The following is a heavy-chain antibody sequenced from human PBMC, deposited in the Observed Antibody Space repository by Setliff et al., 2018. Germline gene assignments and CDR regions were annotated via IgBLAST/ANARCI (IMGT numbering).Heavy chain of an antibody. V-gene: IGHV4-4*07. Sequence: PSETLSLTCTVSGGSISNYYWSWIRQPAGKGLEWIGRIYTSGSTNYNPSLKSRVTMSIDTSNNQFSLKLSSVTAADTAVYYCARVAGSTSVSITTLWYFDLWGRGILVTVSS. CDR1: GGSISNYY. CDR2: IYTSGST. J-gene: IGHJ2*01. CDR3: ARVAGSTSVSITTLWYFDL. D-gene: IGHD3-22*01.